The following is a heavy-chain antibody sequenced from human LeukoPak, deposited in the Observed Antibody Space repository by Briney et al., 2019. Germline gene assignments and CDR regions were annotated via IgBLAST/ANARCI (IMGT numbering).Heavy chain of an antibody. CDR2: IWYDRSNK. V-gene: IGHV3-33*06. D-gene: IGHD1-1*01. Sequence: GSLRLSCAASGFTFSSYGMHWVRQAPGKGLEWVAVIWYDRSNKYYADSVKGRFTISRDNSKNTLYLQMNSLRAEDTAVYYCAKTLHGYEHGGGAFDPWGQGTLVTVSS. CDR3: AKTLHGYEHGGGAFDP. J-gene: IGHJ5*02. CDR1: GFTFSSYG.